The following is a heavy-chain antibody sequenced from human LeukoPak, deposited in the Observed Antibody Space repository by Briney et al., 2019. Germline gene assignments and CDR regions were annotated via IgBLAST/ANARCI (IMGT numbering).Heavy chain of an antibody. D-gene: IGHD6-13*01. CDR1: GYTFTGFY. CDR2: INPNSGGT. CDR3: ARDFSRIAAAELDYFDY. J-gene: IGHJ4*02. Sequence: ASVKVSCKPSGYTFTGFYMHWVRQAPGQGLEWMGWINPNSGGTNYAQKFQGRVTMTRDTSISTAYMELSRLRSDDTAVYYCARDFSRIAAAELDYFDYWGQGTLVTVSS. V-gene: IGHV1-2*02.